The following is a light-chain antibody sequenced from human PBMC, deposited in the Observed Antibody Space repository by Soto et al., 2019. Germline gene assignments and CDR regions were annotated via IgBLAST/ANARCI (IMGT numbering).Light chain of an antibody. V-gene: IGKV1-39*01. CDR3: QQSIDIPVT. CDR1: QNIDTY. Sequence: DIQMTQSPSSLSASVGDRVSITCRSSQNIDTYLNWFQQKPGEAPNLLIYRASSLPSGAPSRFSGSGSGTEFTLTISTLQPEDYATYYCQQSIDIPVTFGQGTRLDIK. J-gene: IGKJ5*01. CDR2: RAS.